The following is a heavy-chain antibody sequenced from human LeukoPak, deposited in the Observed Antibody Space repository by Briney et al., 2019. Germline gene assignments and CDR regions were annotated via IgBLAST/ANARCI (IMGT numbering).Heavy chain of an antibody. CDR1: GFTFSSYG. D-gene: IGHD3-22*01. J-gene: IGHJ4*02. Sequence: PGGSLRLSCAASGFTFSSYGMSWVRQAPGKGLEWVSAISGSGGGTYYADSMKGRFTISRDNSKITLYLQMNSLRAEDTAVYYCAKVGHPYTMIVAGGYFDYWGQGTLVTVSS. CDR3: AKVGHPYTMIVAGGYFDY. V-gene: IGHV3-23*01. CDR2: ISGSGGGT.